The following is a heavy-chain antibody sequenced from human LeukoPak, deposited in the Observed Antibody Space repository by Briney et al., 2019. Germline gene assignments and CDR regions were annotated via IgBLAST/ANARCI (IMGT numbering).Heavy chain of an antibody. J-gene: IGHJ6*03. CDR3: ARRSYNGFWSGYYTGPYYYYYMDV. CDR2: IYTSGST. V-gene: IGHV4-4*07. Sequence: SETLSLTCTVSVGSLSSYYWSWIRQPPGKGLEWIGRIYTSGSTNYNPSLKSRVTMSVDTSKNQFSLKLQALNAADKAVYFCARRSYNGFWSGYYTGPYYYYYMDVWGKGTTVTVSS. CDR1: VGSLSSYY. D-gene: IGHD3-3*01.